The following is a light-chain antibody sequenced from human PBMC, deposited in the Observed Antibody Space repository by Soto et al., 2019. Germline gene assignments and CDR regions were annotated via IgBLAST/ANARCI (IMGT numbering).Light chain of an antibody. Sequence: QSALTQPPSVSGAPGQRLTISCAGTSSNIGAGFDVHWYQQLPGTAPKLLIYANDDRPSGVPDRFSGSTSGTSASLAITGLQAEDAADYYCQSYDNSLLAYVFGGGTKVTVL. CDR3: QSYDNSLLAYV. V-gene: IGLV1-40*01. CDR1: SSNIGAGFD. J-gene: IGLJ2*01. CDR2: AND.